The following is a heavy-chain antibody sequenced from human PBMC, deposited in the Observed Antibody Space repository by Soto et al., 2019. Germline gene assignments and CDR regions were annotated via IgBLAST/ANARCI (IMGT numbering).Heavy chain of an antibody. V-gene: IGHV5-51*01. D-gene: IGHD1-26*01. Sequence: LKISCKGSGYSFASHWVAWVRQMPEKGLEWIGTIYPGDSDTKYSPAFRGQVTISADTSVSTAYLQWRSLEATDSAIYYCARYSGSYWHYLDFWGQGTLVTVSS. CDR2: IYPGDSDT. J-gene: IGHJ4*02. CDR1: GYSFASHW. CDR3: ARYSGSYWHYLDF.